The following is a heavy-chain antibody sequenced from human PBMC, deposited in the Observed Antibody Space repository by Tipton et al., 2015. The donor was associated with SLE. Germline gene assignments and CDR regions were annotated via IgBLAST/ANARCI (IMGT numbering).Heavy chain of an antibody. CDR2: IYYGGGT. J-gene: IGHJ4*02. CDR3: ARYFYDSSGVCLFDL. V-gene: IGHV4-31*03. Sequence: TLSLTCTVSGDSISNGDDYWSCIRQPPGKGLEWIGNIYYGGGTYYNPSLEGRLSMSLDTSKNQLSLQLSSVTSADTAVYYCARYFYDSSGVCLFDLWGQGTLVTVSS. D-gene: IGHD3-22*01. CDR1: GDSISNGDDY.